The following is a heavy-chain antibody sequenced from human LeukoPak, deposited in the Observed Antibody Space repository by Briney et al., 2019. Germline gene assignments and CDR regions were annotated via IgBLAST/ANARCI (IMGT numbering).Heavy chain of an antibody. Sequence: GGSLRLSCAASGFTFDDYTMHWVRQAPGKGLEWVSLISWDAGRTYYADSVKGRFTISRDNSKNSLYLRMNSLRAEDTAFYYCAKDFFPSGSPWLGFFQQWGQGTLVTVSS. CDR2: ISWDAGRT. V-gene: IGHV3-43*01. D-gene: IGHD3-10*01. CDR1: GFTFDDYT. J-gene: IGHJ1*01. CDR3: AKDFFPSGSPWLGFFQQ.